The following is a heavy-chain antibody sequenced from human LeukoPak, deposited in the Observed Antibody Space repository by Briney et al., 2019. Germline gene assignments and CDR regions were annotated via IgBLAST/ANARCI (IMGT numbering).Heavy chain of an antibody. D-gene: IGHD3-22*01. V-gene: IGHV3-21*01. CDR1: GFTFSGYS. CDR3: ARDETYDYESNGYLDF. J-gene: IGHJ4*02. CDR2: FGTRSTSI. Sequence: PGGSLRLFCTASGFTFSGYSMNWIRQAPGKGLEWVSSFGTRSTSIYHAGSVKGRFAISRDNAKNSLYLQMNSLRAEDTAIYYCARDETYDYESNGYLDFWGQGTVVTVSS.